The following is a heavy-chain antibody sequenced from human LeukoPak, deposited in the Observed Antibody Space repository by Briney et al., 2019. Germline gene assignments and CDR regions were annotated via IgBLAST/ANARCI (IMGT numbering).Heavy chain of an antibody. V-gene: IGHV4-4*07. Sequence: SETLSLTCTVSGGSISSYYWSWIRQPAGKGLEWIGRIYTSGSTNYNPPLKSRVTMSVDTSKNQFSLKLSSVTAADTAVYYCARVSPPVVGGGYGMGVWGQGTTVTVSS. CDR1: GGSISSYY. CDR2: IYTSGST. D-gene: IGHD2-15*01. J-gene: IGHJ6*02. CDR3: ARVSPPVVGGGYGMGV.